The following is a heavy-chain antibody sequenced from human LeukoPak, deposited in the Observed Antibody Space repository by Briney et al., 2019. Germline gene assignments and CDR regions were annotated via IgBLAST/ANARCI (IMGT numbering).Heavy chain of an antibody. CDR1: GFTFSSYW. CDR3: ARLGAYSSLGPFDY. Sequence: GGSLRLSCAASGFTFSSYWMHWVRQAPGKGLVWVSRIDSDGSSTSYADSMKGRFTISRDNAKNTLYLQMNSLRAEDTAVYCCARLGAYSSLGPFDYWGQGTLVTVSS. V-gene: IGHV3-74*01. J-gene: IGHJ4*02. CDR2: IDSDGSST. D-gene: IGHD6-6*01.